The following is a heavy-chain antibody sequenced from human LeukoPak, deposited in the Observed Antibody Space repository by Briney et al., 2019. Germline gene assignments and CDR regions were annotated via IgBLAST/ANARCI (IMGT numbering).Heavy chain of an antibody. CDR2: IIPIFGTA. J-gene: IGHJ4*02. D-gene: IGHD3-22*01. CDR1: GGTFSSYA. CDR3: ARDGYYDSSGSIDY. Sequence: GASVKVSCKASGGTFSSYAISWVRQAPGQGLEWMGGIIPIFGTANYAQKFQGRVTITADESTSTAYMELSSLRSEDTAVYYCARDGYYDSSGSIDYWGQGTLVTVSS. V-gene: IGHV1-69*13.